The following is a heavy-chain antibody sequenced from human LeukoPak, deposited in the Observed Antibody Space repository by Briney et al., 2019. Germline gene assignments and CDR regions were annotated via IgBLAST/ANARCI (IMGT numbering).Heavy chain of an antibody. CDR2: ISYSGST. CDR3: ARTYRYGSFAVYRYYMYG. V-gene: IGHV4-59*01. CDR1: AGSISGFF. Sequence: SETLSLTCTVSAGSISGFFWGWIRQPPGKGLEWIGYISYSGSTNYNPSLKSRVTISSDTSKKQVSLKLSSVTAADTAVYYCARTYRYGSFAVYRYYMYGWVKGTTVTVSS. J-gene: IGHJ6*03. D-gene: IGHD5-18*01.